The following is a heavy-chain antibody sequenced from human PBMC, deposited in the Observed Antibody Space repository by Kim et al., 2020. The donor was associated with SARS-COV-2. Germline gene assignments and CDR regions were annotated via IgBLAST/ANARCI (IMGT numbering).Heavy chain of an antibody. CDR2: ISGSGGST. CDR1: GFTFSSYA. D-gene: IGHD3-10*01. J-gene: IGHJ2*01. V-gene: IGHV3-23*01. Sequence: GGSLRLSCAASGFTFSSYAMSWVRQAPGKGLEWVSAISGSGGSTYYADSVKGRFTISRDNSKNTLYLQMNSLRAEDTAVYYCAKPLSRNTGSRPGNWYFDLWGRGTLVTVSS. CDR3: AKPLSRNTGSRPGNWYFDL.